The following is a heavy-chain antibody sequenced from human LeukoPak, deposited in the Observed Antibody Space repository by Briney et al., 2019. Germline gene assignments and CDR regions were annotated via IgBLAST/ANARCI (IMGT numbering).Heavy chain of an antibody. CDR2: IYPGDSDT. J-gene: IGHJ4*02. Sequence: GESLKISCKASGYSFTSYWIGWVRQLPGKGLEWMGIIYPGDSDTRYSPSFQGQVTISADKSISTAYLQWSSLKASDTAMYYCARPRAAAGTSEVDYWGQGTLVTVSS. V-gene: IGHV5-51*01. CDR3: ARPRAAAGTSEVDY. D-gene: IGHD6-13*01. CDR1: GYSFTSYW.